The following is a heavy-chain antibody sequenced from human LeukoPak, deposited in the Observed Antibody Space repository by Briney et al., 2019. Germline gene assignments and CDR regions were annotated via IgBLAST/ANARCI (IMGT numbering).Heavy chain of an antibody. Sequence: GGSLRLSCAASGFTFSSYAMSWVRQAPGKGLEWVSGISSNDASTYYVDSVKGRFTISRDNSKNTLFLQMNSLRAEDTAVYYCAKRGSVGTLGHFDYWGQGTLVTVSS. V-gene: IGHV3-23*01. J-gene: IGHJ4*02. CDR3: AKRGSVGTLGHFDY. CDR2: ISSNDAST. D-gene: IGHD6-13*01. CDR1: GFTFSSYA.